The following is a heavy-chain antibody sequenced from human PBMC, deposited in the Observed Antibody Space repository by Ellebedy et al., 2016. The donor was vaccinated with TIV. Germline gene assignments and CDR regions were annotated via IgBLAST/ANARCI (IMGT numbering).Heavy chain of an antibody. CDR1: GFTVNNNY. D-gene: IGHD4-17*01. V-gene: IGHV3-53*01. Sequence: GESLKISCAASGFTVNNNYMSWVRQAPGKGLEWVPVIYSGGSTYYADSVKGRFTISRDNSKNTLYLQMNSLRAEDTAVYYCAGSPSTGYWGQGTLVTVSS. J-gene: IGHJ4*02. CDR2: IYSGGST. CDR3: AGSPSTGY.